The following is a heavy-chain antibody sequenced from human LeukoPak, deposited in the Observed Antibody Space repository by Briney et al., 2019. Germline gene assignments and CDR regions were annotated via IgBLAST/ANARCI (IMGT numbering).Heavy chain of an antibody. CDR1: GGTFSSYA. D-gene: IGHD3-9*01. Sequence: VASVKVSCKASGGTFSSYAISWVRQAPGQGLEWMGGIIPIFGTANYAQKFQGRVTITADKSTSTAYMELSSLRSEDTAVYYCARSVSLERITISLDYWGQGTLVTVSS. CDR2: IIPIFGTA. CDR3: ARSVSLERITISLDY. J-gene: IGHJ4*02. V-gene: IGHV1-69*06.